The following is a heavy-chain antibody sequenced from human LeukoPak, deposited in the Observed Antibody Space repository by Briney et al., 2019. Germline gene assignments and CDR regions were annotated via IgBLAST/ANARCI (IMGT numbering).Heavy chain of an antibody. CDR2: INPSGGST. CDR3: ARCAGPATNYDYSYYMDV. Sequence: ASVKVSCKASGYTFTSYYMHWVRQAPGQGLEWMGIINPSGGSTSYAQKFQGRVTMTRDTSTSTVYMELSSRRSEDTAVYYCARCAGPATNYDYSYYMDVWGKGTTVTISS. J-gene: IGHJ6*03. CDR1: GYTFTSYY. D-gene: IGHD5-12*01. V-gene: IGHV1-46*01.